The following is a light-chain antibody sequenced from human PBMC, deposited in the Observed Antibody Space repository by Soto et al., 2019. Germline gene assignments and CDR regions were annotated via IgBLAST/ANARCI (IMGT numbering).Light chain of an antibody. Sequence: DFPMTQSPSSLSASVGDRVTITCRASQGISSYLAWYQQKPGKVPKVLIYATSTLHSGVPPRFSGSGSGTEFTLTISSLQPEDVATYYCQKYNSAPRTFGQGTKVDIK. CDR2: ATS. V-gene: IGKV1-27*01. CDR1: QGISSY. J-gene: IGKJ1*01. CDR3: QKYNSAPRT.